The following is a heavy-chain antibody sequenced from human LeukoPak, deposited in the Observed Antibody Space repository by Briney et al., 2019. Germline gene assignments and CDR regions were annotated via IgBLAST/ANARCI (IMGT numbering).Heavy chain of an antibody. Sequence: GRSLRLSCAASGFTFSSYAMHWVRQAPGKGLEWVAVISYDGSNKYYADSVKGRFTISRDNSKNTLYLQMNSLRAEDTAVYYCASSGELHFDYWGQETLVTVSS. CDR2: ISYDGSNK. J-gene: IGHJ4*02. CDR1: GFTFSSYA. V-gene: IGHV3-30-3*01. D-gene: IGHD1-26*01. CDR3: ASSGELHFDY.